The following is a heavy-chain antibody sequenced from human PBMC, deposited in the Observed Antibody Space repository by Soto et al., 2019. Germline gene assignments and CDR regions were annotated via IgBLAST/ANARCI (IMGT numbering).Heavy chain of an antibody. Sequence: ASVKVSCKASGYTFTSYGISWVRQAPGQGLEWMGWIGAYNGNTNYAQKLQGRVTMTTDTSTSTAYMELRSLRSDDTAVYYCARVKAATTPVGDYYYYIDVWGKDTTLTVSS. J-gene: IGHJ6*03. CDR3: ARVKAATTPVGDYYYYIDV. V-gene: IGHV1-18*01. CDR2: IGAYNGNT. CDR1: GYTFTSYG. D-gene: IGHD5-12*01.